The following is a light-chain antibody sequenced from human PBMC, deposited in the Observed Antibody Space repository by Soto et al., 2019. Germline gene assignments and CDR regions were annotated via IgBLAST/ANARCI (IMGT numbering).Light chain of an antibody. CDR3: HQYDNAPQT. CDR1: QSMTRTY. J-gene: IGKJ2*01. CDR2: AAS. Sequence: EIVLMQSPGTLSLSPGERATLSCRASQSMTRTYIAWYQKKPGQAPRLLIYAASIRAPGIQDKFSGTGSGTDYSLTIERLEPEDSAVYYCHQYDNAPQTFGQGTKVDIK. V-gene: IGKV3-20*01.